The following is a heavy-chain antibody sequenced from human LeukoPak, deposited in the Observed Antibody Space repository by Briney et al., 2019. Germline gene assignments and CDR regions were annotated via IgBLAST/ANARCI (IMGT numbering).Heavy chain of an antibody. J-gene: IGHJ4*02. Sequence: PGGSLRLSCAASGFTVSSNYISWVRQAPGKGLEWVSAISGSGGSTYYADSVKGRFTISRDNSKNTLYLQMNSLRAEDTAVYYCAKDGYGDYTDYFDYWGQGTLVTVSS. CDR2: ISGSGGST. D-gene: IGHD4-17*01. V-gene: IGHV3-23*01. CDR3: AKDGYGDYTDYFDY. CDR1: GFTVSSNY.